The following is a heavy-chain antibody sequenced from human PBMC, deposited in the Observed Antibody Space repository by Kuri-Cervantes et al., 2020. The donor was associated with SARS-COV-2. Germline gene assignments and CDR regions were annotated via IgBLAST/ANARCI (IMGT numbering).Heavy chain of an antibody. D-gene: IGHD2-21*01. CDR1: GFNFSRTD. J-gene: IGHJ4*02. CDR2: ISHDGKNK. V-gene: IGHV3-30*18. Sequence: LSLTCAASGFNFSRTDMHWVRQAPGKGLEWVAVISHDGKNKKCIASGKGRFTISRDNSQNTLYLHMKSLRSEDTAVYYCAKDRVGVQDFWGQGTLVTVSS. CDR3: AKDRVGVQDF.